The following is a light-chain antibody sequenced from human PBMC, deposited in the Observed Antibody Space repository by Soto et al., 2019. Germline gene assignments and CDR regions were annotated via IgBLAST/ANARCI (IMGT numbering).Light chain of an antibody. Sequence: EIVLTQSPGTLSLSPGERGTLFCRASQSVSSTYLAWYQQKPGQAPRLLIYGASSRATGIPDRFSGSGSGTDFTLTISRLEPEDFAVYYCQQYGSQPLFTFGPGTKVDIK. CDR3: QQYGSQPLFT. CDR2: GAS. V-gene: IGKV3-20*01. J-gene: IGKJ3*01. CDR1: QSVSSTY.